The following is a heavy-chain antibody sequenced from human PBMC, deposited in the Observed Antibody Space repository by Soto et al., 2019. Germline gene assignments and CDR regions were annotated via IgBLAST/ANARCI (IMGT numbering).Heavy chain of an antibody. CDR3: AKRPTSTGFGDPFDI. V-gene: IGHV3-23*01. J-gene: IGHJ3*02. CDR1: GFTFSTYA. D-gene: IGHD3-10*01. Sequence: PGGSLRLSCAAFGFTFSTYALSWVRQAPGKGLEWVSAIGANGQGIYYADSVRGRFTISRDNSKNTLYLQMNSLRAEDTAIYYCAKRPTSTGFGDPFDIWGQGTMVTVSS. CDR2: IGANGQGI.